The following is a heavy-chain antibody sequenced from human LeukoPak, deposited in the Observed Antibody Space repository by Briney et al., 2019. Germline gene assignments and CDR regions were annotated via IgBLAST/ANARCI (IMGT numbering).Heavy chain of an antibody. J-gene: IGHJ3*02. CDR1: GLTFGRYA. D-gene: IGHD1-14*01. Sequence: GGSLRLSCAASGLTFGRYAMHWVRQAPGKGLEWVAVVSFDETNKLYADSVKGRFTISRDNSKNTLYLQMNSLRAEDTAVYYCARRRKVGREDDAVDIWGQGTMVTVAS. V-gene: IGHV3-30-3*01. CDR2: VSFDETNK. CDR3: ARRRKVGREDDAVDI.